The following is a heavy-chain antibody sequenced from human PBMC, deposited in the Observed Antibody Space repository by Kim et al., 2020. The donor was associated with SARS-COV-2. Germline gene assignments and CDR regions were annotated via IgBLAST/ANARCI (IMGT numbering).Heavy chain of an antibody. J-gene: IGHJ6*02. Sequence: GGSLRLCCAASGLSFDDSAMNWVRQAPGKGLEWVAVISYDGRNKEYADSVKGRFSISRDNSKSTLSLQMNSLRVEDTAVYYCARGNYYESVSLSDYYNGMDVWGQGTTVTVSS. CDR2: ISYDGRNK. CDR1: GLSFDDSA. CDR3: ARGNYYESVSLSDYYNGMDV. D-gene: IGHD3-10*01. V-gene: IGHV3-30-3*01.